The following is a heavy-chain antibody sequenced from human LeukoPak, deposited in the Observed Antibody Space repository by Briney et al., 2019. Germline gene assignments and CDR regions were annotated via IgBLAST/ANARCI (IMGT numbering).Heavy chain of an antibody. Sequence: PGGSLRLSCAASGFTFSSYGMHWVRQAPGKGLEWVSYISSGSSYTKYADSVKGRFTISRDNAKSSLYLQMNSLRAEDTAVYYCARERAGSFDYWGQGTLVTVSS. J-gene: IGHJ4*02. CDR1: GFTFSSYG. V-gene: IGHV3-21*05. D-gene: IGHD6-19*01. CDR3: ARERAGSFDY. CDR2: ISSGSSYT.